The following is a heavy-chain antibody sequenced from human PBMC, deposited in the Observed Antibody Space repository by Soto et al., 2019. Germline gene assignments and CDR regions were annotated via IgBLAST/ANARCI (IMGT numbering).Heavy chain of an antibody. Sequence: GGALRLSCAASGSTFRSYAMTWVRQAPGKGLEWVSGISGSGVNTYYADSVKGRFTISRDNSKNTLYLQMNSLRAENTALYSCEKDYDSSSWFVSPYFDYWGQGTLVTV. V-gene: IGHV3-23*01. D-gene: IGHD6-13*01. CDR3: EKDYDSSSWFVSPYFDY. J-gene: IGHJ4*02. CDR1: GSTFRSYA. CDR2: ISGSGVNT.